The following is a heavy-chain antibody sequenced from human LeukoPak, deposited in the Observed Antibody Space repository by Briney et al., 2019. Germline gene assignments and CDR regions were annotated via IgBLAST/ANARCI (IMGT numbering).Heavy chain of an antibody. CDR2: IWYDGSNT. CDR1: GFTFSSYG. CDR3: ARDHAQYQLLPNWFDP. D-gene: IGHD2-2*01. V-gene: IGHV3-33*01. Sequence: PGRSLRLSCAAPGFTFSSYGMHWVRQAPGKGLEWVAVIWYDGSNTYYADSVKGRFTISRDNSKNTLYLQMNSLRAEDTAVYYCARDHAQYQLLPNWFDPWGQGTLVTVSS. J-gene: IGHJ5*02.